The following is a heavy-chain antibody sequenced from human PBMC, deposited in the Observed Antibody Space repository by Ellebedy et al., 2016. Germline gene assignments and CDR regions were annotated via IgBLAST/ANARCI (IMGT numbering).Heavy chain of an antibody. Sequence: SETLSLTCAVYGGSFSGYYWSWIRQPPGKGLEWIAEINHSGSTNYNSSLKSRLTISVDTSKNQFSLKLTSVTAADTAVYYCARGPGYSGSLPQGGWFDPWGQGTLVTVSS. J-gene: IGHJ5*02. CDR1: GGSFSGYY. CDR2: INHSGST. V-gene: IGHV4-34*01. D-gene: IGHD1-26*01. CDR3: ARGPGYSGSLPQGGWFDP.